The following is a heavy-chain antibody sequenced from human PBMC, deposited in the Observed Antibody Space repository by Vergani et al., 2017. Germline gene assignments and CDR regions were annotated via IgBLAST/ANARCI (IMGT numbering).Heavy chain of an antibody. D-gene: IGHD3-10*01. V-gene: IGHV3-33*06. CDR2: IWYDGSNK. J-gene: IGHJ6*02. CDR3: AKEYLAWGMDV. CDR1: GFTFSSYG. Sequence: QVQLVESGGGVVQPGRSLRLSCAASGFTFSSYGMHWVRQAPGKGLEWVAVIWYDGSNKYYADSMKGRFTISRDNSKNTLYLQMNSLRAEDTAVYYCAKEYLAWGMDVWGQGTTVTVSS.